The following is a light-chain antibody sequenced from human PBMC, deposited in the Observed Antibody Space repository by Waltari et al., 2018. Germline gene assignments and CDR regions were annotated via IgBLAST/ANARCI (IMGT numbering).Light chain of an antibody. CDR1: QSLLHSNGYNY. V-gene: IGKV2-28*01. Sequence: DIVMTQSPLSLPVTPGEPASISCRSSQSLLHSNGYNYLDWYLQKPGQSPQLLIYLGSNRASGVPDRFSGSGSGTDFTLKISRVEAEDVGVYYCMQALHFFTFGPGTKVDIK. CDR3: MQALHFFT. J-gene: IGKJ3*01. CDR2: LGS.